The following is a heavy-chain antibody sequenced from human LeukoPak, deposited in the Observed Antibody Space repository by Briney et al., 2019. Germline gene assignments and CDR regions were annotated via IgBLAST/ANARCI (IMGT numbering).Heavy chain of an antibody. CDR1: GYTFTGYY. V-gene: IGHV1-2*02. D-gene: IGHD2-15*01. J-gene: IGHJ4*02. CDR3: ARDGGLGGFCSGGSCYDY. Sequence: ASVKVSCKASGYTFTGYYMHWVRQAPGQGLEWMGWINPNSGGTNYAQKFQGRVTMTRDTSISTAYMELSRLRSDDTAVYYCARDGGLGGFCSGGSCYDYGGRGTLVTVS. CDR2: INPNSGGT.